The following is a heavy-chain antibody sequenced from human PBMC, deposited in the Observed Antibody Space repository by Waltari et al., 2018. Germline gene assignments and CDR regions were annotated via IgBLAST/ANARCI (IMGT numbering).Heavy chain of an antibody. J-gene: IGHJ4*02. CDR2: INKDGTET. V-gene: IGHV3-7*03. Sequence: EAQQVESGGDLVQQGGSLILSCVVAGFTLSNHWMSWVRQAPGKGLEWVANINKDGTETYYVDSVRGRFTISKDDAKNSVYLQMNSLKVEDTAVYYCIRDYGSPYWGQGTLVTVSS. CDR1: GFTLSNHW. D-gene: IGHD6-19*01. CDR3: IRDYGSPY.